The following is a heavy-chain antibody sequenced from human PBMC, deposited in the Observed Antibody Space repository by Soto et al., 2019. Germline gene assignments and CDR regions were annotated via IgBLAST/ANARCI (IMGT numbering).Heavy chain of an antibody. V-gene: IGHV4-39*07. J-gene: IGHJ6*02. D-gene: IGHD3-10*01. Sequence: SETLSLTCTVSGGSISNTSYYWSWIRQPPGKGLEWIGEINHSGSTNYNPSPKSRVTISVDTSKNQFSLKLSSVTAADTAVYYCARGSDPAYYYGSGSPYYYGMDVWGQGTTVTVSS. CDR1: GGSISNTSYY. CDR3: ARGSDPAYYYGSGSPYYYGMDV. CDR2: INHSGST.